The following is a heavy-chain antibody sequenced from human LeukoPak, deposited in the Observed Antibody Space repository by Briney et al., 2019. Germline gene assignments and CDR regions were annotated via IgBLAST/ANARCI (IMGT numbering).Heavy chain of an antibody. V-gene: IGHV4-39*01. J-gene: IGHJ3*02. Sequence: SETLSLTCTVSGGSISTSNYYWGWIRQPPGKGLEWIGNIFYSGSTYYSPSLRSRVTISLDTSRNQFSLKLNSVTAADTAVYYCARPLYSGSYFSNDAFDIWGQGTMVTVSS. CDR3: ARPLYSGSYFSNDAFDI. D-gene: IGHD1-26*01. CDR1: GGSISTSNYY. CDR2: IFYSGST.